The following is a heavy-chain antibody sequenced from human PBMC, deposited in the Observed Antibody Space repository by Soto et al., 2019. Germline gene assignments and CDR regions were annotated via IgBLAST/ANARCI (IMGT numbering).Heavy chain of an antibody. D-gene: IGHD2-2*01. Sequence: GASVKVSCKASGGTFSSYAISWVRQAPGQGLEWMGGIIPIFGTANYAQKFQGRVTITADKSTSTAYMELSSLRSEDTAVYYCARACSFSSTSCYSFGYYYGMDVWGQGTTVTVSS. J-gene: IGHJ6*02. V-gene: IGHV1-69*06. CDR2: IIPIFGTA. CDR3: ARACSFSSTSCYSFGYYYGMDV. CDR1: GGTFSSYA.